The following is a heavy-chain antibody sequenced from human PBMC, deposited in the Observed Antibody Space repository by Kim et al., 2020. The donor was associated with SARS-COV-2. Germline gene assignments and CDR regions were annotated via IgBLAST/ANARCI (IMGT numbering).Heavy chain of an antibody. V-gene: IGHV4-34*01. D-gene: IGHD3-10*01. CDR3: ARGVLLWFGGFDY. CDR1: GGSFSGYY. J-gene: IGHJ4*02. CDR2: INHSGST. Sequence: SETLSLTCAVYGGSFSGYYWSWIRQPPGKGLEWIGEINHSGSTNYNPSLKSRVTISVDTSKNQFSLKLSSVTAADTAVYYCARGVLLWFGGFDYWGQGTLVTVSS.